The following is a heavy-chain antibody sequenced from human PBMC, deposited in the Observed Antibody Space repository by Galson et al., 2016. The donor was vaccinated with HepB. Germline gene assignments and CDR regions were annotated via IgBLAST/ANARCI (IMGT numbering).Heavy chain of an antibody. J-gene: IGHJ4*02. CDR3: ATGWPVGYYGSGSSY. CDR1: GFTFTNAW. Sequence: SLRLSCAASGFTFTNAWMSWVRQAPGKGLEWVGRIQSNTDGGTADYAAPVKGRFTISRDDSKNTLYLQMNSLKTDATAGYYCATGWPVGYYGSGSSYWGKGTLVTVSS. CDR2: IQSNTDGGTA. D-gene: IGHD3-10*01. V-gene: IGHV3-15*01.